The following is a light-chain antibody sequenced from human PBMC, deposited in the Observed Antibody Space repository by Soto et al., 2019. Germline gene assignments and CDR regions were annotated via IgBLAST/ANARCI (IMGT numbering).Light chain of an antibody. CDR1: QSVNNN. CDR3: QQRSSWPIT. Sequence: IVMTQSPATLSVYPGERATLSCRASQSVNNNLAWYQQKPGQAPRLLIYGASSRATGIPARFSGSGSGTEFTLTITSLQSEDFAVYYCQQRSSWPITFGQGTRPEIK. V-gene: IGKV3-15*01. CDR2: GAS. J-gene: IGKJ5*01.